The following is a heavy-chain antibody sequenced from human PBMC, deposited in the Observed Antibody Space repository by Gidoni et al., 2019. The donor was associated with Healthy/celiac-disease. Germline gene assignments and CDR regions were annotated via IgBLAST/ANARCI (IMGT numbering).Heavy chain of an antibody. CDR2: ISSSGSTI. V-gene: IGHV3-48*03. CDR3: ARVLFEVYSYGFSGGMDV. D-gene: IGHD5-18*01. J-gene: IGHJ6*02. CDR1: GFTFSSYD. Sequence: EVQLVESGGGLVQPGGSLRLSCSASGFTFSSYDMNWVRQAPGKGLEWVSYISSSGSTIYYADSVKGRFTISRDNAKNSLYLQMNSLRAEDMAVYYCARVLFEVYSYGFSGGMDVWGQGTTVTVSS.